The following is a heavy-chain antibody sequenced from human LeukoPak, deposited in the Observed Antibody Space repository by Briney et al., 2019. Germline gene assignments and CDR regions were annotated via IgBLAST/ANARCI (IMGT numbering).Heavy chain of an antibody. J-gene: IGHJ4*02. V-gene: IGHV1-69*01. CDR2: IIPIFGTP. CDR3: ATGWFGELSVDY. CDR1: GGTFSTHA. D-gene: IGHD3-10*01. Sequence: GSSVKVSCKASGGTFSTHAISWVRQAPGQGLEWMGGIIPIFGTPNYAQKFQGGVTITADSSTSTAYMELSSLRSDDTAVYYCATGWFGELSVDYWGQGTLVTVSS.